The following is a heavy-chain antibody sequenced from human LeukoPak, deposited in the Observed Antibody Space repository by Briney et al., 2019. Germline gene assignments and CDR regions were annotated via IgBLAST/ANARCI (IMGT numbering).Heavy chain of an antibody. V-gene: IGHV4-34*01. CDR2: INHSGST. Sequence: SETLSLTCAVYGGSFSVYYWSWIRQPPGKGLEWIGEINHSGSTNYNPSLKSRVTISVDTSKNQFSLKLGSVTAADTAVYYCARGRTIIADYCSSTSCSHRRRFDPWGQGTLVTVSS. CDR3: ARGRTIIADYCSSTSCSHRRRFDP. J-gene: IGHJ5*02. D-gene: IGHD2-2*01. CDR1: GGSFSVYY.